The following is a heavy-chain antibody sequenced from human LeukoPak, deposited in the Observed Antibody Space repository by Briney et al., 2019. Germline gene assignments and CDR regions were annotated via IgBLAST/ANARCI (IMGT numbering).Heavy chain of an antibody. V-gene: IGHV3-23*01. J-gene: IGHJ4*02. CDR2: IGGNGSAT. CDR3: AKVGTFGYYFDY. Sequence: GGSLRLSCAVSGLTFRDYAMSWVRQAPGKGLEWVSAIGGNGSATYYANPVRGRFTISRDNSKNTMSLQMSSLRVEDTAIYFCAKVGTFGYYFDYWGQGTLVTVSS. D-gene: IGHD3-3*02. CDR1: GLTFRDYA.